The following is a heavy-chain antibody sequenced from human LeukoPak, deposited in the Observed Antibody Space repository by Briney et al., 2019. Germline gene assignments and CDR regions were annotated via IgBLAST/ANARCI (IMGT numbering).Heavy chain of an antibody. V-gene: IGHV4-59*01. D-gene: IGHD3-10*01. CDR3: ARLARLSLIRGVTGYHSLDV. CDR1: SGSTNSFY. J-gene: IGHJ6*04. CDR2: IYYSGTT. Sequence: SETLSLTCTVSSGSTNSFYWSWIRQPPGGGLEWIGYIYYSGTTNYNPSLKSRVTISIDTSKNQFSLKLSSVTAADTAVYYCARLARLSLIRGVTGYHSLDVWGKGGKGSVSS.